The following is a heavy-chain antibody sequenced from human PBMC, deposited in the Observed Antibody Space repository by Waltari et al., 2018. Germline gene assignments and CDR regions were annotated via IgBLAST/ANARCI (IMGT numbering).Heavy chain of an antibody. J-gene: IGHJ6*03. CDR1: GGSISSYY. Sequence: QVQLQESGPGLVKPSETLSLTCTVSGGSISSYYWSWIRQPPGTGLEWIGYIYYSGSTNYNPSLKSRVTISVDTSKNQFSLKLSSVTAADTAVYYCARASSSWKGPPHYYYYYMDVWGKGTTVTISS. CDR3: ARASSSWKGPPHYYYYYMDV. D-gene: IGHD6-13*01. V-gene: IGHV4-59*01. CDR2: IYYSGST.